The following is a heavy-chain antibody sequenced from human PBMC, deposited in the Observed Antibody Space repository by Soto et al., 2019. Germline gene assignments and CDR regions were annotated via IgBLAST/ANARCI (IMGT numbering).Heavy chain of an antibody. Sequence: EVQLVETGGGSVQRGGSLRLSCAASGFTFSNYWMHWVRQAPGKGLVWVSRISGDATSTSYADSVQGRFSISRDNAKNTLYLQRSSLRAEDTAVYYCASSISVAGTDWYFDLWGRGTLVTVSS. V-gene: IGHV3-74*01. J-gene: IGHJ2*01. D-gene: IGHD6-19*01. CDR2: ISGDATST. CDR3: ASSISVAGTDWYFDL. CDR1: GFTFSNYW.